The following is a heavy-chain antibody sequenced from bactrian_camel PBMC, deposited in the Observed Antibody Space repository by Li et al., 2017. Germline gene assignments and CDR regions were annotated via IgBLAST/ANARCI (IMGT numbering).Heavy chain of an antibody. V-gene: IGHV3S53*01. CDR2: IFGKSRT. J-gene: IGHJ4*01. D-gene: IGHD1*01. CDR1: GNTYTSSC. Sequence: VQLVESGGGSVQAGGSLRLSCAASGNTYTSSCMGWFRQAPGKEREGVAHIFGKSRTFYAESVKGRFTVSRDKDEYVVHLEMNNLEPDDTAMYYCSARRSSTIGRIGPLDYDHWGQGTQVTVS. CDR3: SARRSSTIGRIGPLDYDH.